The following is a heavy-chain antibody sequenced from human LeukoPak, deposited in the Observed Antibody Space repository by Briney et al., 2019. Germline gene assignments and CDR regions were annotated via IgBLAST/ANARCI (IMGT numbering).Heavy chain of an antibody. Sequence: PSETLSLTCTVSGGSISSYYWSWIRQPPGKGLEWIGYIYYSGSTNYNPSLKSRVTISVDTSKNQFSLKLSSVTAADTAVYYCARGSQALDYWGQGTLVTVSS. J-gene: IGHJ4*02. CDR1: GGSISSYY. V-gene: IGHV4-59*01. CDR2: IYYSGST. CDR3: ARGSQALDY.